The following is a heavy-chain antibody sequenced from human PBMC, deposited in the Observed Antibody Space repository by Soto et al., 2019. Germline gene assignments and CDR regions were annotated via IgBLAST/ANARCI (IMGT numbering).Heavy chain of an antibody. CDR2: IKSKVDGGTA. CDR3: TTLSYLYYDGMDV. V-gene: IGHV3-15*01. J-gene: IGHJ6*02. CDR1: GFTFSNAW. Sequence: EVQLVESGGGLVKPGGSLRLSCEASGFTFSNAWMNWVRQGPGKGLEWLGRIKSKVDGGTADYVAATKGRFSISRDDLNNMLSLQMNSLKPDDTAVYYCTTLSYLYYDGMDVWGQGTTVTVS. D-gene: IGHD2-2*01.